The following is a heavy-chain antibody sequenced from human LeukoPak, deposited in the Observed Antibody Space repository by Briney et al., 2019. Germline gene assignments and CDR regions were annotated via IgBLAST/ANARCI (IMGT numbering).Heavy chain of an antibody. Sequence: GGPLRLSCAASGFTFSSYSMDWVRQAPGKGLEWVSSISSSSSYIYYADSVKGRFTISRDNAKNSLYLQMNSLRAEDTAVYYCAREPFTMVRGVLSYWGQGTLVTVSS. CDR2: ISSSSSYI. V-gene: IGHV3-21*01. J-gene: IGHJ4*02. CDR3: AREPFTMVRGVLSY. D-gene: IGHD3-10*01. CDR1: GFTFSSYS.